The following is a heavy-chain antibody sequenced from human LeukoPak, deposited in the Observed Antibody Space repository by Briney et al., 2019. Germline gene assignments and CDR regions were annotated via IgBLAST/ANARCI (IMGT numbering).Heavy chain of an antibody. CDR3: AREFPPDY. CDR1: GDSISSSSYY. V-gene: IGHV4-39*01. Sequence: SETLSLTCSVSGDSISSSSYYWGWIRQTPGKGLEWIGSISYSGSTHYNPSLKSRVTISVDTSKNQFSLKLSSVTAADTAVYYCAREFPPDYWGQGTLVTVSS. J-gene: IGHJ4*02. CDR2: ISYSGST.